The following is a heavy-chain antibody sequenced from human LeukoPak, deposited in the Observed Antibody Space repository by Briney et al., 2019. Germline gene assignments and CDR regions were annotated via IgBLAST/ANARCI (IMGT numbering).Heavy chain of an antibody. CDR1: GGSISSYY. Sequence: SETLSLTCTVSGGSISSYYWSWIRQPPGKGLEWIGYIYYSGSTNYNPSLKSRVTISVDTSKNQFSLKLSSVTAADTAVYYCARFVGEFHNWFDPWGQGTLVTVSS. J-gene: IGHJ5*02. CDR2: IYYSGST. D-gene: IGHD3-10*01. V-gene: IGHV4-59*01. CDR3: ARFVGEFHNWFDP.